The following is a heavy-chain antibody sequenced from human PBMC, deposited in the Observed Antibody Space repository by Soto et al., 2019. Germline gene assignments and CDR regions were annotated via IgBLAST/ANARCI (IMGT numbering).Heavy chain of an antibody. V-gene: IGHV5-51*01. J-gene: IGHJ6*02. Sequence: PGESLKISCKGSEDIFTTYWIGWVRQMPGKGLEWMGIIYPVDSDTKYSPSFQGQVTISADKSISTAYLQWSSLKASDTAMYYCARFKIVPTSTYYYYGMDVWGQGTTVTVSS. CDR2: IYPVDSDT. CDR1: EDIFTTYW. D-gene: IGHD5-12*01. CDR3: ARFKIVPTSTYYYYGMDV.